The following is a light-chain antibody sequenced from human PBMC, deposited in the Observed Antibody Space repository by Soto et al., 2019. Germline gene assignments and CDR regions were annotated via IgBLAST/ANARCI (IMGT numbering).Light chain of an antibody. Sequence: DIQMTQSPSSLSASVGDRVTITCRASQSISSYLNWYQQNPGKAPKLPIYAASSLQSGVPSRFKGSGSWTDFTLTISSLQPEDFSTYYCQQSYSTPRYTFGQGTKLEIK. J-gene: IGKJ2*01. CDR2: AAS. V-gene: IGKV1-39*01. CDR3: QQSYSTPRYT. CDR1: QSISSY.